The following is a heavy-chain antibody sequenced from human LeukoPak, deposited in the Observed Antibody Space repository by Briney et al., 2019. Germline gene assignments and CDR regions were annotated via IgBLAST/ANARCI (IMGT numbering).Heavy chain of an antibody. CDR2: MNPNSGNT. J-gene: IGHJ4*02. V-gene: IGHV1-8*03. CDR3: ARGTRDCSSTSCLYYFDY. CDR1: GYTFTSYD. Sequence: ASVKVSCEASGYTFTSYDINWVRQATGQGLEWMGWMNPNSGNTGYAQKFQGRVTITRNTSISTAYMGLSSLRSKDTAVYYCARGTRDCSSTSCLYYFDYWGQGTLVTVSS. D-gene: IGHD2-2*01.